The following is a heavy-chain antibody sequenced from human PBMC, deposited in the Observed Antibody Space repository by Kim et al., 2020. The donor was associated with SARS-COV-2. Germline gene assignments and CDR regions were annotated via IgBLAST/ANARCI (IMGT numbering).Heavy chain of an antibody. J-gene: IGHJ6*02. V-gene: IGHV4-39*07. D-gene: IGHD1-26*01. Sequence: PPHKSRVTISVDLSKNPFSLKLSSVTAADTAVYYCARSGSFSYYYYAVDVWGQGTTVTVSS. CDR3: ARSGSFSYYYYAVDV.